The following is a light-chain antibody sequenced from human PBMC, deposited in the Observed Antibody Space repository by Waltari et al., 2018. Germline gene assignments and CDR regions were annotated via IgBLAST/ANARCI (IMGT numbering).Light chain of an antibody. CDR1: QSISDW. CDR3: QQYNGYSVT. CDR2: KAS. J-gene: IGKJ1*01. V-gene: IGKV1-5*03. Sequence: DIQMTQVPSTLSASVGDRVTITCQTSQSISDWLAWYQQKPVTAPKLLIYKASNLQSGVPSSFIGSGAGTEFTLTINNLQPDDFATYYCQQYNGYSVTFGQGAKVELK.